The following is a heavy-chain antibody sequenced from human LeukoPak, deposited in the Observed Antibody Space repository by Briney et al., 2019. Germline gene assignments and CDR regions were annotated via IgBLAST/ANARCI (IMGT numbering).Heavy chain of an antibody. J-gene: IGHJ4*02. CDR2: IYSGGST. V-gene: IGHV3-66*01. CDR3: ARARYSSSWAFDY. D-gene: IGHD6-13*01. Sequence: GGSLRLSCAASGFTFSDYYMSWVRQAPGKGLEWVSVIYSGGSTYYADSVKGRFTISRDNSKNTLYLQMNSLRAEDTAVYYCARARYSSSWAFDYWGQGTLVTVSS. CDR1: GFTFSDYY.